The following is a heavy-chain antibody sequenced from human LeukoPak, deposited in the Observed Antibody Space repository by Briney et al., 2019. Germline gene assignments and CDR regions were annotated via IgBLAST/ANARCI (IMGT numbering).Heavy chain of an antibody. V-gene: IGHV4-38-2*02. D-gene: IGHD3-22*01. Sequence: SETLSLTCAVSGYSISSGYFWGWIRQPPGKGLEWIGTIYHSGSTYYNPSLKSRVTISVDTSKNQFSLMLSSVTAADTAVYYCARDTNYDSSGDALFDYWGQGTLVTVSS. CDR3: ARDTNYDSSGDALFDY. J-gene: IGHJ4*02. CDR2: IYHSGST. CDR1: GYSISSGYF.